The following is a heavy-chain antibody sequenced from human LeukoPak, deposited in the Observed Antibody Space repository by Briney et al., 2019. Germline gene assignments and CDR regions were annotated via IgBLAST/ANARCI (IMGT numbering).Heavy chain of an antibody. J-gene: IGHJ3*02. CDR2: INPYSGGT. CDR3: ARDLAFGEMVTNRGAFDI. Sequence: ASVKVSCKASGYTFTGYYIHWVRQAPGQGLEWMGWINPYSGGTNYAQKFQDRVTMTRDTSISTVYMELTRLRSDDTAVYYCARDLAFGEMVTNRGAFDIWGRGTMVTVSS. CDR1: GYTFTGYY. D-gene: IGHD5-24*01. V-gene: IGHV1-2*02.